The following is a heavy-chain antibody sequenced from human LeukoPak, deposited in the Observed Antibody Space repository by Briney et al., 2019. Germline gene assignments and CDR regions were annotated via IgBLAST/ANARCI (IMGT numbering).Heavy chain of an antibody. J-gene: IGHJ4*02. CDR2: ISWNSGSV. D-gene: IGHD4-23*01. CDR1: GFTFDDYA. Sequence: GGSLRLSCTASGFTFDDYAMHWVRQAPGKGLEWVSDISWNSGSVGYADSVKGRFTISRDNAKNSLYLQMNSLRTEDTALYYCAKEDGDKGPFDSWGQGTLVTVSS. V-gene: IGHV3-9*01. CDR3: AKEDGDKGPFDS.